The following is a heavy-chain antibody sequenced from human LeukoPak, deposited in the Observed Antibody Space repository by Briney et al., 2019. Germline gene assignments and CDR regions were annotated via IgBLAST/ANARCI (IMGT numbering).Heavy chain of an antibody. CDR2: IYYSGST. Sequence: PSETLSLTCTVSGGSISSYYWSWIRQPPGKGLEWIGYIYYSGSTNYNPSFKSRVTISVDTSKNQFSLKLSSVTAADTAVYYCAGHREKGAFDVWGQGTMVTVSS. D-gene: IGHD5-24*01. V-gene: IGHV4-59*01. CDR1: GGSISSYY. J-gene: IGHJ3*01. CDR3: AGHREKGAFDV.